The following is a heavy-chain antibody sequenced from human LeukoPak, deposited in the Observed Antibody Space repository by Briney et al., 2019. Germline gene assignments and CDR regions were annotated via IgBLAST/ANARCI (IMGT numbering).Heavy chain of an antibody. CDR3: AKGDIVDNGFAP. V-gene: IGHV4-31*03. J-gene: IGHJ5*02. Sequence: SETLSLTCTVSGGSISSGGYYWSWIRQHSGKGLEWIGYIYYSGSTYYNPSLKSRVTISVDTSKNQFSLKLSSVTAADTAVYSWAKGDIVDNGFAPWGQGTLVSVSS. D-gene: IGHD2-15*01. CDR1: GGSISSGGYY. CDR2: IYYSGST.